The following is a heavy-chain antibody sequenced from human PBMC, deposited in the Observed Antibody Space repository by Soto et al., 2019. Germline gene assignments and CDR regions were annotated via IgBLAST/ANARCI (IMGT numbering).Heavy chain of an antibody. J-gene: IGHJ3*02. Sequence: QVQLVESGGGVVQPGRSLRLSCAASGFTFSSYGMHWVRQAPGKGLEWVAVIWYDGSNKYNADSVKGRFTISRDNSKNTLYLQMNSLRAEDTAVYYCARGICSGGSCYSGDAFDIWGQGTMVTVSS. D-gene: IGHD2-15*01. CDR3: ARGICSGGSCYSGDAFDI. V-gene: IGHV3-33*01. CDR2: IWYDGSNK. CDR1: GFTFSSYG.